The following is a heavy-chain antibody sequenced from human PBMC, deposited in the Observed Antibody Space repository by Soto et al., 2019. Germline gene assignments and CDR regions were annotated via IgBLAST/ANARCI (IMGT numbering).Heavy chain of an antibody. CDR3: ARYRSLAP. Sequence: EVQLVESGGGLVQPGGSLRLSCADSGFILRNYWMSWVRQAPGMGLQWVASIKEDGSEKYYVDPVKGRFTISRENAKNSLYLQMNGLRAEDTAVYYCARYRSLAPWGQGILVTVSS. J-gene: IGHJ5*02. V-gene: IGHV3-7*03. CDR1: GFILRNYW. D-gene: IGHD3-16*02. CDR2: IKEDGSEK.